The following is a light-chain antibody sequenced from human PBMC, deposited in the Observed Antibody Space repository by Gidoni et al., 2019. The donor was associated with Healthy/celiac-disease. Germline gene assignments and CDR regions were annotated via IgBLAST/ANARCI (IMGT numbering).Light chain of an antibody. CDR3: SSYTSSSTLGV. Sequence: QSALTQPASVSGSPGQSITISCTGTSSDVGDYNDVSWYQQPPGKAPKLMIYDVSNRPSEVSNRFSGSKSGNTASLTISGLQAEDEADYYCSSYTSSSTLGVFGGGTKLTVL. CDR1: SSDVGDYND. CDR2: DVS. V-gene: IGLV2-14*01. J-gene: IGLJ3*02.